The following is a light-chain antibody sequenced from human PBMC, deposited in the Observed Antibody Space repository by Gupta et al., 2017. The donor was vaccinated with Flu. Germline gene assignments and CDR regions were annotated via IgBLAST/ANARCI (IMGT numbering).Light chain of an antibody. J-gene: IGKJ4*01. Sequence: GTLSLSPGERATLLCRASQCVNSVYVAWYKQKTGQGPRLLINTEYRRAGGGPERGIGGGSGTDFSLTTRRVEPEDVSGYYGQTDDIPSVPFGRGTKVEIK. CDR2: TEY. CDR1: QCVNSVY. CDR3: QTDDIPSVP. V-gene: IGKV3-20*01.